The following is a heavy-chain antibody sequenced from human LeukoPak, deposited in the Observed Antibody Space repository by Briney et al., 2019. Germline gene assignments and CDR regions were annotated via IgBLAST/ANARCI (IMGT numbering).Heavy chain of an antibody. J-gene: IGHJ4*02. D-gene: IGHD3-10*01. CDR2: ISSSGGTI. V-gene: IGHV3-48*03. CDR1: GFTFSSYE. CDR3: AKVAKYYYGSETYYFFEH. Sequence: GGSLRLSCAASGFTFSSYEMNWVRQAPGKGLEWVSYISSSGGTIYYADSVKGRFTISRDNAKNSLYLQMNSLRVEDTAVYYCAKVAKYYYGSETYYFFEHWGQGTPVTASS.